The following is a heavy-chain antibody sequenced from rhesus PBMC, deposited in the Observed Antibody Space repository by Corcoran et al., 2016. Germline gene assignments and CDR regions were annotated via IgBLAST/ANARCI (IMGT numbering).Heavy chain of an antibody. D-gene: IGHD4-17*01. CDR3: KVNVDY. CDR1: GFTFSDYW. Sequence: EVQLVESGGGLVQPGGSLRLSCVASGFTFSDYWMAWVRQDTGKGVDWVGQITPNGGTTFRMDAVKCRVTISRDNAKNTLYLQINSLKIEDTAVYYCKVNVDYWGQGVLVTVSS. V-gene: IGHV3-176*02. J-gene: IGHJ4*01. CDR2: ITPNGGTT.